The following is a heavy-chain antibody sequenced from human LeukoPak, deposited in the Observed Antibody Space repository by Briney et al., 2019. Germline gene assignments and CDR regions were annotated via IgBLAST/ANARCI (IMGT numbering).Heavy chain of an antibody. CDR2: IYPGDSDT. CDR1: GYSFTSYW. Sequence: TGESLKISCKGSGYSFTSYWIGWVRQMPGKGLEWMGIIYPGDSDTRYSPSFQGQVTISADKSFSTAYLQWSSLKASDTAIYYCASSKSSSWYPFYFDFWGQGTLVTVSS. CDR3: ASSKSSSWYPFYFDF. V-gene: IGHV5-51*01. J-gene: IGHJ4*02. D-gene: IGHD6-13*01.